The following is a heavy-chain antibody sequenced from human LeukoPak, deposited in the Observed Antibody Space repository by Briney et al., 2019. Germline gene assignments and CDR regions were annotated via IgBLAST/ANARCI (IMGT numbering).Heavy chain of an antibody. CDR2: IKQDGSEN. V-gene: IGHV3-7*01. D-gene: IGHD5-18*01. Sequence: GGSLRLSCAASGFTFSSYWMSWVRQAPGKGLEWVANIKQDGSENYYVDSVKGRFTISRDNAKNSLYLQMNSLRAEDTAVYYCARSLLEYSQYYMDVWGKGTAVTVSS. CDR3: ARSLLEYSQYYMDV. J-gene: IGHJ6*03. CDR1: GFTFSSYW.